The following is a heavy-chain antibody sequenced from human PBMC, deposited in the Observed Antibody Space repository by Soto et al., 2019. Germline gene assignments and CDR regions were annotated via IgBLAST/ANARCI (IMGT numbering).Heavy chain of an antibody. CDR2: ISYDGSNK. CDR3: ANMMATSTFGGY. V-gene: IGHV3-30*18. Sequence: QVQLVESGGGVVQPGRSLRLSCAASGFTFSSYGMHWVRQAPGKGLEWVAVISYDGSNKYYADSVKGRFTISRDNSKNTLYLQMNSLRAEDTAVYYCANMMATSTFGGYWGQGTLVTVSS. J-gene: IGHJ4*02. CDR1: GFTFSSYG. D-gene: IGHD5-12*01.